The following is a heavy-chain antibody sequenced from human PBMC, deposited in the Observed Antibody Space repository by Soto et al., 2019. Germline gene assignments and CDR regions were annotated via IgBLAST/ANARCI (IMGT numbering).Heavy chain of an antibody. CDR1: GFTFSSYA. V-gene: IGHV3-30-3*01. CDR3: ARDNYDSSGYYYFDY. CDR2: ISYDGSNK. Sequence: QVQLVESGGGVVQPGRSLRLSCAASGFTFSSYAMHWVRQAPGKGLGWVAVISYDGSNKYYADSVKGRFTISRDNSKNTLYLQMNSLRAEDTAVYYCARDNYDSSGYYYFDYWGQGTLVTVSS. D-gene: IGHD3-22*01. J-gene: IGHJ4*02.